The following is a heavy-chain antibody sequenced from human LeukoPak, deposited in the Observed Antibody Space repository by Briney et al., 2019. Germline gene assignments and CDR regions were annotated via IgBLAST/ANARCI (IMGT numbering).Heavy chain of an antibody. Sequence: GGSLRLSCAASGFTFANYAMSWVRQAPGKGLEWVSVIYSGGSTYYADSVKGRFTISRDNSKNTLYLQMNSLRAEDTAVYYCARMGYYYGMDVWGQGTTVTVSS. J-gene: IGHJ6*02. CDR2: IYSGGST. CDR3: ARMGYYYGMDV. CDR1: GFTFANYA. D-gene: IGHD5-24*01. V-gene: IGHV3-66*01.